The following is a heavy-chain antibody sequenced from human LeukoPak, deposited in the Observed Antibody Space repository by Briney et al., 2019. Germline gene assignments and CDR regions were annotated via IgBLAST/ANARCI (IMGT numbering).Heavy chain of an antibody. D-gene: IGHD2-15*01. J-gene: IGHJ3*02. V-gene: IGHV3-74*01. CDR2: INGDGTST. CDR3: ARAGSGGDLDI. Sequence: GGSLRLSCAASGFTFSNHWLHWVRQAPGKGLVWVSRINGDGTSTIYADSVKGRFTISRGNAESTVYLQMNSLRAEDTAVYYCARAGSGGDLDIWGQGTMVTVSS. CDR1: GFTFSNHW.